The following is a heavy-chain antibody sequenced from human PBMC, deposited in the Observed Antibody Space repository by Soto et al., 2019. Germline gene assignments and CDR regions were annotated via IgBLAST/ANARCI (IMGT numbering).Heavy chain of an antibody. J-gene: IGHJ3*02. CDR2: ISHGGNT. Sequence: TLSLTCAVSGGSINNGGYSWSWLRQPPGKGLEWIGYISHGGNTYYNPSLRSRVIMSIDKSKNHFSLGLKSVTAADTATYYCARTSYDILTGRLDAFDIWGQGTMVTVSS. CDR3: ARTSYDILTGRLDAFDI. D-gene: IGHD3-9*01. V-gene: IGHV4-30-2*01. CDR1: GGSINNGGYS.